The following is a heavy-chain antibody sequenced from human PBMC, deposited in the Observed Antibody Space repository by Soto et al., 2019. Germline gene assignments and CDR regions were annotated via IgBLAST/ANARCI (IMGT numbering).Heavy chain of an antibody. D-gene: IGHD3-9*01. CDR3: AKSPPLRYFDWLLFFDY. V-gene: IGHV3-23*01. CDR1: GFTFSSYA. Sequence: PGGSLRLSCAASGFTFSSYAMSWVRQAPGKGLEWVSAISGSGGSTYYADSVKGRFTISRDNSKNTLYLQMNSLRAEDTAVYYCAKSPPLRYFDWLLFFDYWGQGTLVTVSS. J-gene: IGHJ4*02. CDR2: ISGSGGST.